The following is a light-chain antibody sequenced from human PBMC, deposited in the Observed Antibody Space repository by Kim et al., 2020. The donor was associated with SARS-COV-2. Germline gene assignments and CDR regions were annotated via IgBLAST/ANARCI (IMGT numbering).Light chain of an antibody. CDR3: HNYNSGPA. J-gene: IGKJ1*01. V-gene: IGKV1-27*01. Sequence: SASEGDRLTIPCLSSQDISNSLACYQPKPGNVPKLLIYAASTWHSGVPSLFSGTGSGTDFTLTFSSLKPEDVATYYSHNYNSGPAFGQGTKVDIK. CDR1: QDISNS. CDR2: AAS.